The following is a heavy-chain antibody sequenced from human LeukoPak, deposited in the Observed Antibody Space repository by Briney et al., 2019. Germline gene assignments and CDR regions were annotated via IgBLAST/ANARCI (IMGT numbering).Heavy chain of an antibody. Sequence: GGSLRLSCAASGFTFSSYGMHWVRQAPGKGLEWVAVIWYDGSNKYYADSVKGRLTISRDNSKNTLYLQMNSLRAEDTAVYYCARVAAAGSEYFQHWGQGTLVTVSS. CDR2: IWYDGSNK. CDR3: ARVAAAGSEYFQH. V-gene: IGHV3-33*01. J-gene: IGHJ1*01. D-gene: IGHD6-13*01. CDR1: GFTFSSYG.